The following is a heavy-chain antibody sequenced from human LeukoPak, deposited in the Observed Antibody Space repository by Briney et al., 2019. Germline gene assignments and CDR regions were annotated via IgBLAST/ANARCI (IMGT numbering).Heavy chain of an antibody. CDR1: GFTFSSYW. CDR3: ARGLATVTTIPDY. D-gene: IGHD4-17*01. V-gene: IGHV3-30-3*01. Sequence: PGGSLRLSCAASGFTFSSYWMSWVRQAPGKGLEWVAVISYDGSNKYYADSVKGRFTISRDNSKNTLYLQMNSLRAEDTAVYYCARGLATVTTIPDYWGQGTLVTVSS. J-gene: IGHJ4*02. CDR2: ISYDGSNK.